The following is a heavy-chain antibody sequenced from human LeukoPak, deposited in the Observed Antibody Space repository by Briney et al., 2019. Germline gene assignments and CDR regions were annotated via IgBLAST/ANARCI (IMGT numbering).Heavy chain of an antibody. J-gene: IGHJ4*02. CDR1: GFTFSSYS. CDR2: ISSSGSTI. Sequence: GGSLRLSCAASGFTFSSYSMNWVRQAPGKGLEWVSYISSSGSTIYYADSVKGRFTISRDNSKNSLYLQMNSLRAEDTAVYYCVSYDILPGWYFDYWGQGTLVTVSS. D-gene: IGHD3-22*01. CDR3: VSYDILPGWYFDY. V-gene: IGHV3-48*04.